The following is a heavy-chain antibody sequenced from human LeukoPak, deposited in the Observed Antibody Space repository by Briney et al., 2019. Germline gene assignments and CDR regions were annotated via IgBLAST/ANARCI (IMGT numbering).Heavy chain of an antibody. CDR3: ARDQGYHYYYYGMDV. CDR2: ISAYNGNT. Sequence: ASVKVSCKASGYTFTSYGISWVRQAPGQGLEWMGWISAYNGNTNYAQKLQGRVTMTTDTSTSTAYMELRSLRSDDTAVYYCARDQGYHYYYYGMDVWGQGTTVTVSS. J-gene: IGHJ6*02. D-gene: IGHD1-1*01. V-gene: IGHV1-18*01. CDR1: GYTFTSYG.